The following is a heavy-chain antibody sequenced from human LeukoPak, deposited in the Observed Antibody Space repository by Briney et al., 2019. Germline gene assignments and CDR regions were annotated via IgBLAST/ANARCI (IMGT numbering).Heavy chain of an antibody. D-gene: IGHD3-22*01. V-gene: IGHV4-4*07. J-gene: IGHJ3*02. Sequence: SETLSLTCTVSGGSISSYYWSWIRQPAGKGLEWIGRIYTSGSTNYNASLKGRVSMSVDTSKNQFSLKLSSVTAADTAVYYCARARYSSGYYVDAFDIWGQGTMVTVSS. CDR1: GGSISSYY. CDR3: ARARYSSGYYVDAFDI. CDR2: IYTSGST.